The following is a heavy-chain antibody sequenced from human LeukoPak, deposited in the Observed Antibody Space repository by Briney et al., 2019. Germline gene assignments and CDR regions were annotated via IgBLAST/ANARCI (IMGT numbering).Heavy chain of an antibody. CDR2: ISWPDVK. V-gene: IGHV2-5*01. Sequence: SGPTLVKPTQTLTLTCSFSAFSISTNGVGVGWILQPPGKPLECLPLISWPDVKPYSPSLKSRLTLTKDASKSQVVLALSTMDPVDSATYYSAHSQRRQHRSGGNCYYFDYWGQGTLVTVSS. CDR3: AHSQRRQHRSGGNCYYFDY. J-gene: IGHJ4*02. D-gene: IGHD2-15*01. CDR1: AFSISTNGVG.